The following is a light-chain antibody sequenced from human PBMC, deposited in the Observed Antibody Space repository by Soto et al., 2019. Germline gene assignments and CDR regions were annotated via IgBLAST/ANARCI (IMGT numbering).Light chain of an antibody. J-gene: IGKJ1*01. CDR1: QSISNF. CDR3: QQSYRNART. CDR2: AAS. V-gene: IGKV1-39*01. Sequence: EIQMTQSPSFLSASAGDRVTIFCRASQSISNFLHWYQQKPGKAPKLLIYAASKLESGVPPRFGGSGSGTDFTLTISSLQPEDFATYYCQQSYRNARTFGLGTRVEIK.